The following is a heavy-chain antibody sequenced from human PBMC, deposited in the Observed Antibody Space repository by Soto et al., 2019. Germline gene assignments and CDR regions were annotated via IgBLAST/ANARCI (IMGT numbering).Heavy chain of an antibody. Sequence: ETLSLTCAVSGYSISSGYYWGWLRQPPGKGLEWIGSTHHGGSTYYNPSLNSRVTLSIDMTNNHVSLILNSVTAADTAVYYCARVGPWVPYYYDSSPYTFENWFDPWGQGTLVTVSS. J-gene: IGHJ5*02. CDR2: THHGGST. D-gene: IGHD3-22*01. V-gene: IGHV4-38-2*01. CDR3: ARVGPWVPYYYDSSPYTFENWFDP. CDR1: GYSISSGYY.